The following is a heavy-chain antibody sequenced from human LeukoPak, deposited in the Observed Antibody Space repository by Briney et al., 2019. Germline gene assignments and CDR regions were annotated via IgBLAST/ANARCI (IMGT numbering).Heavy chain of an antibody. CDR3: AKDWELGS. CDR2: IYIRGST. Sequence: SETLSLTCSVSGASISSYYWNWIRQPPGKGLEWIGNIYIRGSTNYIPSLKSRVTISLDTSKDQFSLKLTSVTAADTAFYYCAKDWELGSWGQGTLVTVSS. D-gene: IGHD1-26*01. V-gene: IGHV4-59*01. CDR1: GASISSYY. J-gene: IGHJ5*02.